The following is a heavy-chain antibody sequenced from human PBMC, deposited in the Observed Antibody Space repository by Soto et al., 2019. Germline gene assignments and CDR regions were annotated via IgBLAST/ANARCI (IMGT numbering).Heavy chain of an antibody. J-gene: IGHJ4*02. Sequence: GGSLRLSCAASGFTFSSYAMSWVRQAPGKGLEWVSAISGSGGSTYYADFVKGRFTISRDNSKNTLYLQMNSLRAEDTAVYYCAKDLGYCSGGSCYIFDYWGQGTLVTVSS. D-gene: IGHD2-15*01. CDR3: AKDLGYCSGGSCYIFDY. CDR2: ISGSGGST. CDR1: GFTFSSYA. V-gene: IGHV3-23*01.